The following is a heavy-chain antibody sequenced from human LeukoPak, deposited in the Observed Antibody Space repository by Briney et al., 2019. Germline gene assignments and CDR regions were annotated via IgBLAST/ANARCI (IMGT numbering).Heavy chain of an antibody. V-gene: IGHV4-31*03. CDR3: ARTTRGYYFDY. CDR1: GGSISSGGYY. J-gene: IGHJ4*02. CDR2: IYYRGST. Sequence: PSQTLSLTCTVSGGSISSGGYYWSWIRQHPGKGLEWIGYIYYRGSTNYNPSLKSRVTISVDTSKNQFSLKLSSVTAADTAVYYCARTTRGYYFDYWGQGTLVTVSS. D-gene: IGHD3-10*01.